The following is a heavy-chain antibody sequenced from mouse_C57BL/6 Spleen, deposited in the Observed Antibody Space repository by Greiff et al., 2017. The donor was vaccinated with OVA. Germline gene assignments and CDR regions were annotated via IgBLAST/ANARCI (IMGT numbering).Heavy chain of an antibody. D-gene: IGHD4-1*02. J-gene: IGHJ3*01. Sequence: VQLQQPGAELVKPGASVKLSCKASGYTFTSYWMHWVKQRPGQGLEWIGMIHPNSGSTNYNEKFKSKATLTVDKSSSTAYMQLSSLTSEDSAVYYCARDNWDVGFAYWGQGTLVTVSA. CDR2: IHPNSGST. V-gene: IGHV1-64*01. CDR1: GYTFTSYW. CDR3: ARDNWDVGFAY.